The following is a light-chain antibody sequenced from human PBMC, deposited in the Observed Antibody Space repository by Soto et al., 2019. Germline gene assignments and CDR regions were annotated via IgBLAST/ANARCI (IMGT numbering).Light chain of an antibody. J-gene: IGKJ1*01. CDR3: QQYDNSVWT. Sequence: IVFTPSPGTPSSSPGERAPPPCRASRSVSANNLAWYQQRPGQAPRLLIYGASRRATGIPDRFSGSGSGTDFTLTISRLEPEDVAVYYCQQYDNSVWTFGQGTKVDIK. V-gene: IGKV3-20*01. CDR1: RSVSANN. CDR2: GAS.